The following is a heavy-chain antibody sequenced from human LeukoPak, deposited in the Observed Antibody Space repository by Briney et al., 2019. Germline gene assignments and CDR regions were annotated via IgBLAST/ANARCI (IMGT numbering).Heavy chain of an antibody. CDR3: ARDMKQWLIGAFEI. D-gene: IGHD6-19*01. Sequence: GASVKVSRKASGYTFTNYGISWVRQAPGQGLEWMGWISPYNGNTNYAQKFQGRVTMTTDTSTSTAYMDLRSLRSDDTAVYYCARDMKQWLIGAFEIWGQGTMVTVSS. CDR1: GYTFTNYG. CDR2: ISPYNGNT. J-gene: IGHJ3*02. V-gene: IGHV1-18*01.